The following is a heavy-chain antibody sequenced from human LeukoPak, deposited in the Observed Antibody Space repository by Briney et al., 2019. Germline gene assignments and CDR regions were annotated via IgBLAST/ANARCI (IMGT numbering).Heavy chain of an antibody. D-gene: IGHD3-22*01. CDR1: GGSIRSSSYY. J-gene: IGHJ4*02. V-gene: IGHV4-39*01. CDR3: ASGHDDSSGYYYPFDY. CDR2: IYYSGST. Sequence: PSETLSLTCTVSGGSIRSSSYYWGGIRQPPGKGLEWIGSIYYSGSTYYNPSLKSRVTISVDTSKNQVSLRLSCVTAADTAVYYCASGHDDSSGYYYPFDYWGQGTLVTVSS.